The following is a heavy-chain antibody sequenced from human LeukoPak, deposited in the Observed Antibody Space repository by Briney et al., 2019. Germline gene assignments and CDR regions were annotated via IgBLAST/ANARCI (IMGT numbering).Heavy chain of an antibody. CDR2: ISASGTIT. V-gene: IGHV3-48*03. CDR1: GFTFSSYE. Sequence: GGSLRLSCAASGFTFSSYEMNWVRQAPGKGLEWISYISASGTITHYADSVEGRFTISRDNAKSSLYLQMNSLRAEDTAVYYCARVLRYCSGGNCYSGGLGYMDVWGKGTTVTISS. D-gene: IGHD2-15*01. J-gene: IGHJ6*03. CDR3: ARVLRYCSGGNCYSGGLGYMDV.